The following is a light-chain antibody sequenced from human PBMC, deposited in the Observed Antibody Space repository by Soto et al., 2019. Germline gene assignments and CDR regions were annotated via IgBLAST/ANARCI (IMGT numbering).Light chain of an antibody. V-gene: IGKV1-9*01. CDR2: AAS. CDR3: QHFNSYPPT. Sequence: IQLTQSPSSLSASVGDRVTITCRASQGVSSSLAWYQLKPGKAPKLLIYAASTLQSGVPSRFSGRGSETDFTLTISSLQPEDFATYHCQHFNSYPPTVGGGTKVDIK. J-gene: IGKJ4*01. CDR1: QGVSSS.